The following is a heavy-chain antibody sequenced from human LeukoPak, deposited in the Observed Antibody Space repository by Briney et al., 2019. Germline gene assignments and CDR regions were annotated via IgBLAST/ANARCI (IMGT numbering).Heavy chain of an antibody. D-gene: IGHD6-13*01. Sequence: PSETLSLTCTVSGGSINSYYWNWIRQPPGKGLEWIGYIPNSGSTNYNPSLKSRVTISVDTSKNQLSLKLNSVTAADTAVYYCARGFSSSGYRWFDPWGQGTLVTVSS. CDR2: IPNSGST. CDR1: GGSINSYY. V-gene: IGHV4-59*01. CDR3: ARGFSSSGYRWFDP. J-gene: IGHJ5*02.